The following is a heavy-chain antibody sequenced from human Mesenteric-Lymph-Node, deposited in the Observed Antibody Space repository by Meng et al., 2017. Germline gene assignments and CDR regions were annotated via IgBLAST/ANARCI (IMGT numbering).Heavy chain of an antibody. CDR2: ISGSGGST. J-gene: IGHJ4*02. CDR3: AKGWLQTYYFDY. D-gene: IGHD6-19*01. CDR1: GFTFRDYG. V-gene: IGHV3-23*04. Sequence: VHLVESGGGLVQPGGSLRRSCAASGFTFRDYGLSWVRQAPGKGLEWVATISGSGGSTFYPDSRKGRFTISRDNSKNTLYLRMNNLRAEDTAIYYCAKGWLQTYYFDYWGQGTLVTVSS.